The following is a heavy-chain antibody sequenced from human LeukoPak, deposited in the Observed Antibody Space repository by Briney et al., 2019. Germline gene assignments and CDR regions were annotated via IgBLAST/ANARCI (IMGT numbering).Heavy chain of an antibody. CDR3: AKDVATQLWYYFDS. CDR2: TSYDGSYQ. CDR1: GFTFSSYA. J-gene: IGHJ4*02. V-gene: IGHV3-30*18. Sequence: GGSLRLSCAASGFTFSSYAMHWVRQTPGKGLEWVAITSYDGSYQYYLDSVKGRFTISRDNSKNTVFLQMNSLKPEDTAVYYCAKDVATQLWYYFDSWGQGTLVTVSS. D-gene: IGHD5-18*01.